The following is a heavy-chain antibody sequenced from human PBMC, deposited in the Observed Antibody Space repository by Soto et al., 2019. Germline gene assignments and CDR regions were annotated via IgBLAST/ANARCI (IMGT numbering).Heavy chain of an antibody. CDR2: ISGSGGTT. CDR1: GFTFSNYA. V-gene: IGHV3-23*01. J-gene: IGHJ4*02. D-gene: IGHD3-16*01. CDR3: ARDRSIMEVASGFYF. Sequence: EVQLLESGGVLVQPGESLRLSCAASGFTFSNYAMSWVRQAPGKGLEWVSTISGSGGTTYYADSVKGRFTISRDNSKNTLYLQMKSLRADDTALYYGARDRSIMEVASGFYFLGQGTLVTVSS.